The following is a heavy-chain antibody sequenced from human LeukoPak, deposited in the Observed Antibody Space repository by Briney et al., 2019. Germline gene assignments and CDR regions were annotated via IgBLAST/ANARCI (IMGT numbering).Heavy chain of an antibody. V-gene: IGHV4-30-2*01. Sequence: SETLSLTCTVSGGSISSGGYYWSWIRQPPGKGLEWIGYIYHSGSTYYNPSLKSRVTISVDRSKNQFSLKLSSVTAADTAVYYCARRGLVGATWGWFDPWGQGTLVTVSS. J-gene: IGHJ5*02. CDR3: ARRGLVGATWGWFDP. CDR2: IYHSGST. D-gene: IGHD1-26*01. CDR1: GGSISSGGYY.